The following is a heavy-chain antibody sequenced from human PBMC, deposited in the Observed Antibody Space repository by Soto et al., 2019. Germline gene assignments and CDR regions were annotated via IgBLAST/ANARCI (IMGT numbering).Heavy chain of an antibody. CDR3: AKKVNSGSGSQYFDY. J-gene: IGHJ4*02. D-gene: IGHD3-10*01. V-gene: IGHV3-23*01. CDR2: FSTSGDGGTT. CDR1: GFTFSSYS. Sequence: GSLRLSCAASGFTFSSYSMSCVRQAPGKGVEWVSGFSTSGDGGTTYYADSVKGRFTISRDNSNNTLFLQVNRLRAEDTAIYYCAKKVNSGSGSQYFDYWGQGTLVTVS.